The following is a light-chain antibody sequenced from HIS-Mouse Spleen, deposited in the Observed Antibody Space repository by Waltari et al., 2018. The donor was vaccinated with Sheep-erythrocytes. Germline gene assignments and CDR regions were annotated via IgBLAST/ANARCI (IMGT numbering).Light chain of an antibody. CDR2: EGS. CDR3: CSYAGSSTPWV. J-gene: IGLJ3*02. Sequence: QSALTQPASVSGSPGQSITISCTGTSSDVGSYNLCPLYQQTPGKAPKLMIYEGSKRPSGVSNRFSGSTSGNTASLTISGLQAEDEADYYCCSYAGSSTPWVFGGGTKLTVL. V-gene: IGLV2-23*01. CDR1: SSDVGSYNL.